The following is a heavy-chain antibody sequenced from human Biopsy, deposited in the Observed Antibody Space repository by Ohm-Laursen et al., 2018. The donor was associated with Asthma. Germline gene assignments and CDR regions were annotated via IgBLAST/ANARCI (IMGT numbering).Heavy chain of an antibody. V-gene: IGHV3-23*01. CDR3: AKESGTVGWHADYLEE. CDR1: GFNFTTYA. J-gene: IGHJ4*02. D-gene: IGHD6-19*01. CDR2: ISGSGRSA. Sequence: GSLRLSCSASGFNFTTYAIAWIRQAPGRGLEWISAISGSGRSAYYADSVEGRFTISSDTLKNTVFLHLSSLRAEDTAVYYCAKESGTVGWHADYLEEWGRGTLVTVSS.